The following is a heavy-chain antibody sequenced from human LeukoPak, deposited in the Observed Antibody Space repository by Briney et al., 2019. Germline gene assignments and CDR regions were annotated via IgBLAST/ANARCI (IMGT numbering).Heavy chain of an antibody. V-gene: IGHV3-23*01. CDR2: ISGSGGST. Sequence: GGSLRLSCAASGFTFSSYAMSWVRQAPGKGLEWVSAISGSGGSTYYADSVKGRLTISRDNSKNTLYLQMNSLRAEDTAVYYCAKDKAQKRSRAVAGSSSDYWGQGTLVTVSS. D-gene: IGHD6-19*01. CDR3: AKDKAQKRSRAVAGSSSDY. CDR1: GFTFSSYA. J-gene: IGHJ4*02.